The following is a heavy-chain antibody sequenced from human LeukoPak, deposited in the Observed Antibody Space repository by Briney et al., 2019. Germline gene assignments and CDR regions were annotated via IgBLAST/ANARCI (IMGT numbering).Heavy chain of an antibody. V-gene: IGHV3-7*05. Sequence: GGSLRLSCAASGFTFSSFWMRWVREAPGKGGGWVANIKQDGSEKYYVDSVPGRFTISRDNAKNSLYLQMNSLRAEDTAVYYCARRQNLYDSSGSDYWGQGTLVTVSS. D-gene: IGHD3-22*01. CDR3: ARRQNLYDSSGSDY. CDR1: GFTFSSFW. J-gene: IGHJ4*02. CDR2: IKQDGSEK.